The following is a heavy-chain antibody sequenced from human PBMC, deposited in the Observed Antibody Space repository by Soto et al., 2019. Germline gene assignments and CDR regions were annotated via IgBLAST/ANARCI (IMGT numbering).Heavy chain of an antibody. CDR3: ARDRPHRPRLTMVRGVSLYYYYGMDV. CDR1: GFTFSSYG. J-gene: IGHJ6*02. D-gene: IGHD3-10*01. CDR2: IWYDGSNK. V-gene: IGHV3-33*01. Sequence: GGSLRLSCAASGFTFSSYGMHWVRQAPGKGLEWVAVIWYDGSNKYYADSVKGRFTISRDNSKNTLYLQMNSLRAEDTAVYYCARDRPHRPRLTMVRGVSLYYYYGMDVWGQGTTVTVSS.